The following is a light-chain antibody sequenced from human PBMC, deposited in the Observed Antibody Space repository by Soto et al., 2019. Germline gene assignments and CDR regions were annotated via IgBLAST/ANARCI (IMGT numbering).Light chain of an antibody. CDR3: QQYNNWPLT. J-gene: IGKJ4*01. Sequence: EIVMTQSPATLSVSPGERATLSCRASKSFSSNLAWYQQKPGQTPRLLIYGASTRATDIPARFSGSGSGTEFTLTISSLQSEDFAVYYCQQYNNWPLTFGGGTKVEIK. CDR1: KSFSSN. V-gene: IGKV3-15*01. CDR2: GAS.